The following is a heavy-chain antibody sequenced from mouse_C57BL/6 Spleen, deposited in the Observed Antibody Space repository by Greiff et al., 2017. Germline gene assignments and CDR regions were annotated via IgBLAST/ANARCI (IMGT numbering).Heavy chain of an antibody. CDR3: ARDTAYYDYDNYAMDY. CDR2: INPYNGGT. CDR1: GYTFTDYY. Sequence: EVQLQQSGPVLVKPGASVKMSCKASGYTFTDYYMNWVKQSHGKSLEWIGVINPYNGGTSYNQKFKGKATLTVDKSSSTAYMELNSLTSEDSAVYYCARDTAYYDYDNYAMDYWGQGTSVTVSS. J-gene: IGHJ4*01. D-gene: IGHD2-4*01. V-gene: IGHV1-19*01.